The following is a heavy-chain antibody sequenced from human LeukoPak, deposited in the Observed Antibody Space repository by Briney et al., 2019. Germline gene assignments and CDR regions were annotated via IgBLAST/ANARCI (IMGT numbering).Heavy chain of an antibody. D-gene: IGHD2-15*01. J-gene: IGHJ6*02. V-gene: IGHV3-64D*09. CDR2: ISDSGGST. CDR1: GSPFSSYA. CDR3: VRGYSFGPYGMAV. Sequence: GGSLRLSCSASGSPFSSYAMHWVRQAPGKGLEYVSAISDSGGSTYYADSVKGRFTISRDNSKNTLYLQMSSLRAEDTAVYFCVRGYSFGPYGMAVWGQGTTVTVSS.